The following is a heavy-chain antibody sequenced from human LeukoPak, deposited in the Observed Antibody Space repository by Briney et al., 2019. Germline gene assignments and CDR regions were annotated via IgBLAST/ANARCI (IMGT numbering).Heavy chain of an antibody. Sequence: GASVKVSCKASGYTFTSYGISWVRQAPGQGLEWVGWISAFNGNTNYAQKLQGRVTMTTDTSTRTAYMELRSLRSDDTAVYYCARDRNAAGYYYDSSGEGGFFDYWGQGTLVTVSS. J-gene: IGHJ4*02. CDR2: ISAFNGNT. D-gene: IGHD3-22*01. CDR3: ARDRNAAGYYYDSSGEGGFFDY. CDR1: GYTFTSYG. V-gene: IGHV1-18*01.